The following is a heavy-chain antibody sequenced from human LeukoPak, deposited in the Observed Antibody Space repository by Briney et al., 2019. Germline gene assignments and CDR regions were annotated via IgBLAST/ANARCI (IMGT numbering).Heavy chain of an antibody. CDR3: ARDRHLRYDSSGYYYRGRWFDP. CDR1: GGSFSGYY. V-gene: IGHV4-34*01. J-gene: IGHJ5*02. Sequence: SETLSLTCAVYGGSFSGYYWSWIRQPPGKGLEWIGEINHSGSTNYNPSLKSRVTISVDTSKNQFSLKLSSATAADTAVYYCARDRHLRYDSSGYYYRGRWFDPWGQGTLVTVSS. CDR2: INHSGST. D-gene: IGHD3-22*01.